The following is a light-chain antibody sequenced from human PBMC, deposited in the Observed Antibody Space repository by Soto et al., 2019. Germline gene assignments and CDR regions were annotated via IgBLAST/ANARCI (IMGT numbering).Light chain of an antibody. CDR2: VVS. V-gene: IGLV2-14*01. CDR1: SSDVGGYNY. J-gene: IGLJ1*01. CDR3: SSYRSGGTFV. Sequence: QSALTQPASVSGSPGQSIAISCTGTSSDVGGYNYVSWHQQHPGKAPKVLISVVSNRPSGVSNRFSGSKSGNTAPLTISGLQAEDEADYYCSSYRSGGTFVFGSGTKGTVL.